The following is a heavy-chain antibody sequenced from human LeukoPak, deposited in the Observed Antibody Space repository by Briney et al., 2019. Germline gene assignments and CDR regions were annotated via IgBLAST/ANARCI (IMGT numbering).Heavy chain of an antibody. Sequence: SETLSLTCTVSGGSISNYYWSWIRQPPGKGLEWIGYIYTSGSTNYNPSLKSRVTISVDTSKNQFSLKLSSVTAADTAVYYCARRGIGWFDPWGQGTLVTVSS. CDR2: IYTSGST. D-gene: IGHD3-10*01. J-gene: IGHJ5*02. V-gene: IGHV4-4*09. CDR3: ARRGIGWFDP. CDR1: GGSISNYY.